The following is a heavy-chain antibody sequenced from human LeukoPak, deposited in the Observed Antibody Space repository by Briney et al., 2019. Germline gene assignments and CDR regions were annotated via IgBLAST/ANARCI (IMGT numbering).Heavy chain of an antibody. CDR2: IYVGDSDT. CDR1: GHSFTDYW. D-gene: IGHD6-19*01. Sequence: HGESLKISCKGSGHSFTDYWIAWVRQMPGKGLDWMGVIYVGDSDTRYSPSFQGQVTISAGKSISTAYLQWSSLKASDTAMYYCARVSIGRRVGGGWLYDAFDIWGQGTMVTVSS. CDR3: ARVSIGRRVGGGWLYDAFDI. V-gene: IGHV5-51*01. J-gene: IGHJ3*02.